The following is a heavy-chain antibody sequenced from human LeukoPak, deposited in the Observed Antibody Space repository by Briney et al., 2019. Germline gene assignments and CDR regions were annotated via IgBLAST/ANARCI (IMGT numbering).Heavy chain of an antibody. J-gene: IGHJ4*02. CDR1: GGSSRSGDYF. Sequence: SETLSLTCAVSGGSSRSGDYFWSWIRQPPGKGLEWIGHIHYSGNTYYNPSLKSRVSISVDTSKNQFSLKLTSVTAADTAVYYCAREGGPYRPLDYSGQGTLVTVSS. CDR3: AREGGPYRPLDY. CDR2: IHYSGNT. V-gene: IGHV4-30-4*01.